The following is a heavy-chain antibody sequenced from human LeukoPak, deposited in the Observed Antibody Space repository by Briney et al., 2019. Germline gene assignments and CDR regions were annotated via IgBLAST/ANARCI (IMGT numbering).Heavy chain of an antibody. CDR2: IYYSGST. V-gene: IGHV4-59*01. D-gene: IGHD6-19*01. Sequence: SETLSLTCTVSGGSISSYYWSWIRQPPGKGLVWIGYIYYSGSTNYNPSLKSRVTISVDTSKNQFSLKLSSVTAADTAVYYCARLTRPVQWLDHWGQGTLVTVSS. CDR3: ARLTRPVQWLDH. J-gene: IGHJ4*02. CDR1: GGSISSYY.